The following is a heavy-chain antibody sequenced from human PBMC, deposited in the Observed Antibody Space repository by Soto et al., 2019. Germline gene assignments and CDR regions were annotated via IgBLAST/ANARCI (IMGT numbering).Heavy chain of an antibody. CDR3: TSLYYGH. V-gene: IGHV3-15*01. D-gene: IGHD4-17*01. Sequence: PVGSLILSCAASEFTFANAWISWVRQAPGKGLEWVGRIKSKADGGTTDYAAPVKGRFTISRDESQNTLYLQMNSLKTEDTAVYYCTSLYYGHWGQGTLVTVSS. J-gene: IGHJ4*02. CDR2: IKSKADGGTT. CDR1: EFTFANAW.